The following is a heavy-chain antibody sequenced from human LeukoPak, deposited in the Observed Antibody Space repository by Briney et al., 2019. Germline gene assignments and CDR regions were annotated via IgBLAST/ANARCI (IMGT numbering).Heavy chain of an antibody. Sequence: ASVKVSCKGSGYTLTEVSMHWVRQAPGKGLEWMGGFDPEDGETIYAQKFQGRVTMTEDTSTDTAYMELSSLRSEDTAVYYCATDPLLDYGDYTRSQFDYWGQGTLVTVSS. V-gene: IGHV1-24*01. CDR1: GYTLTEVS. CDR3: ATDPLLDYGDYTRSQFDY. CDR2: FDPEDGET. J-gene: IGHJ4*02. D-gene: IGHD4-17*01.